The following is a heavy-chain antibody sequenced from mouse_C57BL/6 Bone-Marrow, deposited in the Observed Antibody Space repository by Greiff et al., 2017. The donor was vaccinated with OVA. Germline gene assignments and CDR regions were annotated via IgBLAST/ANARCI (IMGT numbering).Heavy chain of an antibody. V-gene: IGHV1-18*01. CDR3: ARNKTAQASYAMDY. D-gene: IGHD3-2*02. Sequence: VQLQQSGPELVKPGASVKIPCKASGYTFTDYNMDWVKQSHGKSLEWIGDINPNNGGTIYNQKFKGKATLTVDKSSSTAYMELRSLTSEDTAVYYCARNKTAQASYAMDYWGQGTSVTVSS. CDR2: INPNNGGT. J-gene: IGHJ4*01. CDR1: GYTFTDYN.